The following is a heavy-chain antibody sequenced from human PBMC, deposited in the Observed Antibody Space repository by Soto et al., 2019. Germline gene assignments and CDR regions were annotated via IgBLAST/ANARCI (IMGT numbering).Heavy chain of an antibody. CDR3: AKPELTAGHAAQFDY. CDR2: ISVSGGST. Sequence: GGSLRLSCAASGFTFSSYAMSWVRQAPGKGLEWVSAISVSGGSTYYADSVKGRFTISRDNSKNTLYLQMNSLRAEDTAVYYCAKPELTAGHAAQFDYWAHGTLLTASS. V-gene: IGHV3-23*01. J-gene: IGHJ4*01. D-gene: IGHD3-10*01. CDR1: GFTFSSYA.